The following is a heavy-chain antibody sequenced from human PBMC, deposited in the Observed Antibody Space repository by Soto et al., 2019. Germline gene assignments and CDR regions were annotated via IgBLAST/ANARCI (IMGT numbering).Heavy chain of an antibody. V-gene: IGHV3-48*02. CDR3: ARLPKVSLVTA. J-gene: IGHJ4*02. Sequence: LVESGGGLVHPGESLRLSCEGSGFRFSDHSMNWVRQAPGKGLQWISYISSNGDITYYADSVKGRFTVSRDNANNALVLQMKSLRDYATATYYCARLPKVSLVTAWGQGARVTVSS. CDR2: ISSNGDIT. CDR1: GFRFSDHS. D-gene: IGHD2-21*02.